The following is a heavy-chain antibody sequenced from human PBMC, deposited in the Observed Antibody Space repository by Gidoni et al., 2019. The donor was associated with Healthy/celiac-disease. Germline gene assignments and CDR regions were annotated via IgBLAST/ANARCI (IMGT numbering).Heavy chain of an antibody. D-gene: IGHD3-22*01. CDR1: GFTFSSYA. Sequence: EVQLLESGGGLVQPGGSLRLSCAASGFTFSSYAMSWVRQAPGKGLEGVSAISGSGGSTYYADSVKGRFTISRDNSKNTLYLQMNSLRAEDTAVYYCAKGGTDYYDSSGYYPYFDYWGQGTLVTVSS. CDR3: AKGGTDYYDSSGYYPYFDY. J-gene: IGHJ4*02. CDR2: ISGSGGST. V-gene: IGHV3-23*01.